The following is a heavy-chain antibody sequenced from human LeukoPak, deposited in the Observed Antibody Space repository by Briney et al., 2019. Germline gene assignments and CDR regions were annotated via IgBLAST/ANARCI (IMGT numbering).Heavy chain of an antibody. CDR2: ISWKSGSI. CDR1: GFTFDDYA. J-gene: IGHJ4*02. V-gene: IGHV3-9*01. D-gene: IGHD3-22*01. Sequence: GGSLRLSCAASGFTFDDYAMHWVRQAPGKGLEWVSSISWKSGSIGYADSVKGRFTISRDNAKNSLYLQMNSLRAEDTAVYYCARVSSSSGSSGLSYWGQGTLVTVSS. CDR3: ARVSSSSGSSGLSY.